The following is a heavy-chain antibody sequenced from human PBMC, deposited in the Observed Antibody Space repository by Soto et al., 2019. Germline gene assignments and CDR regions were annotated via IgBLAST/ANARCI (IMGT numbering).Heavy chain of an antibody. D-gene: IGHD2-15*01. CDR1: GFSLSTSGMC. Sequence: SGPTLVNPTQTLTLTCTFSGFSLSTSGMCVSWIRQPPGKALEWLARIDWDDDKYYSTSLKTRLTISKDTSKNQVVLTMTNMDPVDTATYYCARSHSFHGGNLDVDYYGMDVWGQGTTVTVSS. CDR2: IDWDDDK. CDR3: ARSHSFHGGNLDVDYYGMDV. V-gene: IGHV2-70*11. J-gene: IGHJ6*02.